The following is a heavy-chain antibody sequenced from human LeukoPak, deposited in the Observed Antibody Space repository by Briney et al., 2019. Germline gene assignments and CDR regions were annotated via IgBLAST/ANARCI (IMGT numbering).Heavy chain of an antibody. J-gene: IGHJ4*02. CDR3: AKGSYYDFWSPFDY. CDR2: ISWNSGSI. V-gene: IGHV3-9*03. Sequence: GRSLRLSCAASGFTFDDYAMHWVRQAPGKGLEWVSGISWNSGSIGYADSVKGRFTISRDNAKNSLYLQMNGLRAEDMALYYCAKGSYYDFWSPFDYWGQGTLVTVSS. CDR1: GFTFDDYA. D-gene: IGHD3-3*01.